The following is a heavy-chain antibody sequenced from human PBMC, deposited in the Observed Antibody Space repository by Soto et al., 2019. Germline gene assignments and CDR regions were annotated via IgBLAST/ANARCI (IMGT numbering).Heavy chain of an antibody. D-gene: IGHD1-1*01. V-gene: IGHV3-74*01. CDR3: ARDLSGETTPYFDL. CDR2: IYNDGSRT. J-gene: IGHJ4*02. CDR1: GFAFSSFW. Sequence: GGSLRLSCAASGFAFSSFWMHWVRQIPGKGPVWVSRIYNDGSRTAYADPVKGRFTISRDNAKNTPYLQMSSLTVEDTAVYYCARDLSGETTPYFDLWGQGALVTVSS.